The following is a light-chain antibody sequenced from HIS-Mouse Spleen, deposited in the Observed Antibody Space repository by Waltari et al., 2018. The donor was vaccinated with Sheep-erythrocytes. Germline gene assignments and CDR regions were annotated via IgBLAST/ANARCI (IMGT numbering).Light chain of an antibody. CDR1: SSAVGGYNY. J-gene: IGLJ1*01. CDR3: CSYAGSYTYV. V-gene: IGLV2-11*01. CDR2: DVS. Sequence: QSALTQPRPVSGSPGQSVTISCTGTSSAVGGYNYVSWYQKHPGKAPKLRIYDVSKRPSGVPDRFSGSKSGNTASLTISGLQAEDEADYYCCSYAGSYTYVFGTGTKVTVL.